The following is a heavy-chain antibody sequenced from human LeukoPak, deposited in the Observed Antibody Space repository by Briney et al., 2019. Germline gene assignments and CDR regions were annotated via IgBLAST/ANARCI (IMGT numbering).Heavy chain of an antibody. D-gene: IGHD2-2*02. CDR1: GFTFSSYG. Sequence: GGSLRLSCAASGFTFSSYGMHWVRQAPGKGLEWVAFIRFDGSNKYYADSVKGRFTISRDNSKNALYLQMNSLRAEDTAVYYCAKDSYTSPDYWGQGTLVTVSS. J-gene: IGHJ4*02. V-gene: IGHV3-30*02. CDR2: IRFDGSNK. CDR3: AKDSYTSPDY.